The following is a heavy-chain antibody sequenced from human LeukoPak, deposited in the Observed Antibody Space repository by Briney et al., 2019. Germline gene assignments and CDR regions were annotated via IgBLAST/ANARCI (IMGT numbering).Heavy chain of an antibody. CDR3: ARGQGVTMIGGVPSIGSWFHP. J-gene: IGHJ5*02. V-gene: IGHV4-34*01. CDR2: INHSGST. Sequence: PSETLSLTCAVYGGSFSGYYWSWIRQPPGKGLEWIGEINHSGSTNYNPSLKSRVTISVDTSKNQFSLKLSSVTAADTAVYYCARGQGVTMIGGVPSIGSWFHPWGQGTLVTVSS. D-gene: IGHD3-22*01. CDR1: GGSFSGYY.